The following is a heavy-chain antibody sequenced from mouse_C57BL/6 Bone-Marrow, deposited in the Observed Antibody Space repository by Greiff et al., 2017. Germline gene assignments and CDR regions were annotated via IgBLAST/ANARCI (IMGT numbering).Heavy chain of an antibody. Sequence: VHLVESGAELARPGASVKLSCKASGYTFTSYGISWVKQRTGQGLEWIGEIYPRSGNTYYNEKFKGKATLTVDTSSSTAYMELHSLTSEDSAVYFCARDYGSGYWYFDVWGTGTTVTVSS. CDR1: GYTFTSYG. CDR3: ARDYGSGYWYFDV. V-gene: IGHV1-81*01. CDR2: IYPRSGNT. D-gene: IGHD1-1*01. J-gene: IGHJ1*03.